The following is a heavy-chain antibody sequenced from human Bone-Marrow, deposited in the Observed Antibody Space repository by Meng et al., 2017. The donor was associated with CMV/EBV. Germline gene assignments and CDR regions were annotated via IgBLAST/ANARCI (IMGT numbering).Heavy chain of an antibody. V-gene: IGHV1-2*02. Sequence: ASVKVSCKASGYTFTDYNIHWVRQAPGQGLEWMGWINPNSSVTNYGQTFQGRVTLTRDTSMRTAYMELSGLRSDDTAVYYCARTIRDVVQVPRTLRRNNYYYYAMDVWGQGTTVTVSS. CDR2: INPNSSVT. J-gene: IGHJ6*02. CDR3: ARTIRDVVQVPRTLRRNNYYYYAMDV. D-gene: IGHD1-14*01. CDR1: GYTFTDYN.